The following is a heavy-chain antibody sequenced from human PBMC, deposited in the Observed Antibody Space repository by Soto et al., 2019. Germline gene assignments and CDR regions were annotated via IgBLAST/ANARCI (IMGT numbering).Heavy chain of an antibody. CDR2: ISASGGGR. D-gene: IGHD6-13*01. CDR3: ARGYSSSPLFEDYFDY. V-gene: IGHV3-23*01. CDR1: GFTFSTFA. Sequence: GGSLRLSCAVSGFTFSTFAMTWVRQAPGKGLEWVAFISASGGGRYYIDSVKGRFTVSRDNAKNSLFLQMSSLRAEDTALYYCARGYSSSPLFEDYFDYWGQGTLVTVSS. J-gene: IGHJ4*02.